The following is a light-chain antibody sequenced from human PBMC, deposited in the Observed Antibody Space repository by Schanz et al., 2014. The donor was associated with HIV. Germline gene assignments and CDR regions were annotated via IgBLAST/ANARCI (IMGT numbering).Light chain of an antibody. Sequence: QSALTQPASVSGSPGQSITISCTGTNSDVGGYDYVSWYQQHPGKAPKLMIYDVNNRPSGVSDRFSGSKSGNTASLAISGLQAEDEADYYCSSYTTTNTWLFGGGTKLTVL. CDR3: SSYTTTNTWL. CDR1: NSDVGGYDY. V-gene: IGLV2-14*01. J-gene: IGLJ3*02. CDR2: DVN.